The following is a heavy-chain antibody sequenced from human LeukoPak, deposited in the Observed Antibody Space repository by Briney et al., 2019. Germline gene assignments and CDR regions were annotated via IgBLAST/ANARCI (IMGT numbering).Heavy chain of an antibody. V-gene: IGHV4-34*01. D-gene: IGHD4-11*01. CDR2: INHRGST. J-gene: IGHJ4*02. Sequence: PSETLPLTCAVYDGSFTGYFWNWIRQSPGKGLEWIGEINHRGSTNYNPSLKSRLTISVDTSKNQFSLRLTSVTAADTGVYFCARDPTTVMTVPWYFDTWGQGTLVTVSS. CDR1: DGSFTGYF. CDR3: ARDPTTVMTVPWYFDT.